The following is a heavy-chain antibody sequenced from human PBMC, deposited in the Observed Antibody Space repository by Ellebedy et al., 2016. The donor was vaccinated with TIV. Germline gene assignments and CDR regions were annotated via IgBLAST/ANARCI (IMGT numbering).Heavy chain of an antibody. CDR3: ARLYYRTCDM. Sequence: GESLKISCAASGFTFTTYWMSWVRQAPGKGLEFVAKLNQDGNERYYVDSVKGRFTISRDNAKNSLYLQMSSRRAEDTAIYYCARLYYRTCDMWGQGAVVTVSS. CDR2: LNQDGNER. CDR1: GFTFTTYW. J-gene: IGHJ3*02. D-gene: IGHD1-26*01. V-gene: IGHV3-7*03.